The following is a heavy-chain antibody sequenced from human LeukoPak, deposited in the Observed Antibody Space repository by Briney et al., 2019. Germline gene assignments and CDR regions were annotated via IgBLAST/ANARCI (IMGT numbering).Heavy chain of an antibody. J-gene: IGHJ4*02. CDR2: IYYSGST. CDR3: ARLSGGNWLRYFDWLAVVASGMGVHFDY. CDR1: GGSISSSSYY. Sequence: SETLSLTCTVSGGSISSSSYYWGWIRQPPGKGLEWIGSIYYSGSTYYNPSLKSRVTISVDTSKNQFSLKLSSVTAADTAVYYCARLSGGNWLRYFDWLAVVASGMGVHFDYWGQGTLVTVSS. V-gene: IGHV4-39*01. D-gene: IGHD3-9*01.